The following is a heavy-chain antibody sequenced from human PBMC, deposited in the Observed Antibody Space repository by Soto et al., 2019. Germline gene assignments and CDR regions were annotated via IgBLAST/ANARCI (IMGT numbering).Heavy chain of an antibody. CDR2: VDSSGTYT. CDR3: ARAFAGIDQKCLDS. J-gene: IGHJ5*01. Sequence: WFIKTPGKGLQFVSAVDSSGTYTYYEDSVKGRFTISRDNSKNTLYLQMGSLRTEDMAVYYCARAFAGIDQKCLDSWLNGTLVIVSS. V-gene: IGHV3-64*02. D-gene: IGHD2-21*01.